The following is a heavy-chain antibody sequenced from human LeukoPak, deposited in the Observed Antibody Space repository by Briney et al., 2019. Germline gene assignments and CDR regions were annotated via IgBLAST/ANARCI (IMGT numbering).Heavy chain of an antibody. CDR2: ISYDGSNK. CDR3: ARDPYSSSSVFLYYYMNV. V-gene: IGHV3-30*04. CDR1: RFSFSSYT. Sequence: GGSLRLSCAASRFSFSSYTMHWVRQAPGKGLEWLAVISYDGSNKYYADSVTGRFTISRDNSKNMLYLQMNSLRAEDTAVYYCARDPYSSSSVFLYYYMNVWGKGTTVTVSS. D-gene: IGHD6-6*01. J-gene: IGHJ6*03.